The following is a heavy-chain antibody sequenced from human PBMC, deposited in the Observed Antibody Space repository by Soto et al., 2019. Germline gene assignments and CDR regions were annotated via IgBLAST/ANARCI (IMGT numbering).Heavy chain of an antibody. D-gene: IGHD5-12*01. V-gene: IGHV3-23*01. CDR2: ISGSASST. CDR1: GFTFTDYA. CDR3: AKASPTISPDY. J-gene: IGHJ4*02. Sequence: EVQLLESGGGLVQPGGSLRLSCAASGFTFTDYAMTWVRQAPGKGLEWVSSISGSASSTFYAGSVKGRFTISRDNSRNTVSLQMNSLRAEDTAVYYCAKASPTISPDYWGQGTLVTVSS.